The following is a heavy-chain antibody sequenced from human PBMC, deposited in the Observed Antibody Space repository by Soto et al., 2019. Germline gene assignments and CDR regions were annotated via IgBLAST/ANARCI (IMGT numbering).Heavy chain of an antibody. CDR1: GFTFSSYS. CDR2: ISSSSSTI. CDR3: AKLPSLITMIVVAPGY. Sequence: GGSLRLSCAASGFTFSSYSMNWVRQAPGKGLEWVSYISSSSSTIYYADSVKGRFTISRDNAKNSLYLQMNSLRDEDTAVYYCAKLPSLITMIVVAPGYWGQGNLVTVSS. J-gene: IGHJ4*02. V-gene: IGHV3-48*02. D-gene: IGHD3-22*01.